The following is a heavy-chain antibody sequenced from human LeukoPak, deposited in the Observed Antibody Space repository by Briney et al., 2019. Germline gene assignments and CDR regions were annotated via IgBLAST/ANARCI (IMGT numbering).Heavy chain of an antibody. Sequence: GGSLRLSCAASGFTFSSYWMSWVRQAPGKGLEWVANIKQDGSETYYVDSVRGRFTFSRDNAENSVYLQMNSLRAEDTAIYYCVRQMVGASFDYWGQGTQVTVSS. J-gene: IGHJ4*02. D-gene: IGHD1-26*01. CDR3: VRQMVGASFDY. CDR2: IKQDGSET. CDR1: GFTFSSYW. V-gene: IGHV3-7*01.